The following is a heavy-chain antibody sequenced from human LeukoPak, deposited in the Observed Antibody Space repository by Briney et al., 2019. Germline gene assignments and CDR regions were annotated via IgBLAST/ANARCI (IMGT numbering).Heavy chain of an antibody. CDR3: ARGRSSGPYFFDY. D-gene: IGHD3-22*01. CDR2: ISGSGFST. Sequence: GGSLRLSCTAPGFTFSNYAMSWVRQAPGKGLEWVSSISGSGFSTYYADSVKGRFTISRDNSKNTLYLQMNSLRADDTAVYYCARGRSSGPYFFDYWGQGTLATVSS. J-gene: IGHJ4*02. CDR1: GFTFSNYA. V-gene: IGHV3-23*01.